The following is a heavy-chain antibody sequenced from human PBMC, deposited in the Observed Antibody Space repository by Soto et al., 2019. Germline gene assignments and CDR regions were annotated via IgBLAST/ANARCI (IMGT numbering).Heavy chain of an antibody. J-gene: IGHJ3*02. CDR1: GYSFTTYW. CDR3: ARARVSTPRLEDPFDI. Sequence: GESLKISCKGSGYSFTTYWLAWVLQMPGKGLEYMGIIFPGDSDTRYSPSFQVQVTISADKSISTAYLQWTSLKASDTAIYYCARARVSTPRLEDPFDIWGQGTMVTVSS. V-gene: IGHV5-51*01. CDR2: IFPGDSDT. D-gene: IGHD3-3*01.